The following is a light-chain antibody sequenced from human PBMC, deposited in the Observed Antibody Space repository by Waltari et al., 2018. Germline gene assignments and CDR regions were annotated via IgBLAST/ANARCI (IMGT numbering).Light chain of an antibody. J-gene: IGLJ3*02. Sequence: QSVLTQPPSASGTPGPGVTISCSGSSSNLGRHTVNWYQQLPGTAPKLLIYIDDQRPSGVPDRFSGSKSGTSASLAISGLQSEDEADYHCATWDDSLNGWVFGGGTKLTVL. CDR3: ATWDDSLNGWV. CDR1: SSNLGRHT. V-gene: IGLV1-44*01. CDR2: IDD.